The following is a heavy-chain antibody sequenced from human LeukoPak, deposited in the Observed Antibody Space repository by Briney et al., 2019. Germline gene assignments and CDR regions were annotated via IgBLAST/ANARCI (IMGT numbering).Heavy chain of an antibody. D-gene: IGHD2-8*01. CDR2: ISGSGDST. CDR1: GFTFSSYG. Sequence: GGSLRLSCAASGFTFSSYGMSWVRQAPGKGLEWVSAISGSGDSTYNADSVEGRFTISRDNAKNSLYLQMNSLRPEDTALYYCSTDPRLLMSWGHGTLVTVSS. CDR3: STDPRLLMS. V-gene: IGHV3-23*01. J-gene: IGHJ5*01.